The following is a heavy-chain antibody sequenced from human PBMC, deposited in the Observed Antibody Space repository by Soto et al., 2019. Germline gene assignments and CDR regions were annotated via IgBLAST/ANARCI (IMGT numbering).Heavy chain of an antibody. CDR2: IRGSGAGT. Sequence: EVQLLESGGGLAQPGGSLRLSCAASGFTFNPYAMNWVRQAPGKGLGWVSTIRGSGAGTYYADSVKGRFTISRDNSKNTLYLQMNSRRAEDTAVYFCAKGFGISWQYYFDYWGQGTLVTVSS. V-gene: IGHV3-23*01. J-gene: IGHJ4*02. D-gene: IGHD6-13*01. CDR1: GFTFNPYA. CDR3: AKGFGISWQYYFDY.